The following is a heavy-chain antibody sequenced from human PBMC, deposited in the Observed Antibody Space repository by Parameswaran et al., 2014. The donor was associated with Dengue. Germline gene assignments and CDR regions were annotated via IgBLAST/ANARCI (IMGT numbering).Heavy chain of an antibody. Sequence: PGKGLEWIGEINHSGSTNYNPSLKSRVTISVDTSKNQFSLKLSSVTAADTAVYYCARGDAAMSQYYYYYYGMDVWGQGTTVTVSS. D-gene: IGHD6-13*01. J-gene: IGHJ6*02. V-gene: IGHV4-34*01. CDR3: ARGDAAMSQYYYYYYGMDV. CDR2: INHSGST.